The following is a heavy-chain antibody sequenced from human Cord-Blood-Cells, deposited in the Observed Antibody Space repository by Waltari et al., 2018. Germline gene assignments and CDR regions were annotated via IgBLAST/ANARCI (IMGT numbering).Heavy chain of an antibody. CDR3: ARPWRGIAVAGQGDAFDI. D-gene: IGHD6-19*01. V-gene: IGHV3-30-3*01. J-gene: IGHJ3*02. CDR2: ISYDGNNK. CDR1: GFTFSSYA. Sequence: QVQLVESGGGVVQPGRSLRLSCAASGFTFSSYALHWVRHAPATGLEWVAVISYDGNNKYYADSVKGRFTISRDNSKNTLYLQMNSLRAEDTAVYYCARPWRGIAVAGQGDAFDIWGQGTMVTVSS.